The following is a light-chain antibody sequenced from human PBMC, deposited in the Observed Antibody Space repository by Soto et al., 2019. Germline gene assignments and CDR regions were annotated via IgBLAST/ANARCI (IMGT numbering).Light chain of an antibody. CDR3: PSFAKYLRAVV. V-gene: IGLV1-40*01. CDR1: SSDIGAGYR. Sequence: QSVLTQPPSVSGAPGERVTISCTGSSSDIGAGYRVRWYQQVPGTAPKLLIYDNTNRPSGVPARFSGSKSGTSASLAIYGLQAEDEADYYCPSFAKYLRAVVFGGGTTLTVL. CDR2: DNT. J-gene: IGLJ2*01.